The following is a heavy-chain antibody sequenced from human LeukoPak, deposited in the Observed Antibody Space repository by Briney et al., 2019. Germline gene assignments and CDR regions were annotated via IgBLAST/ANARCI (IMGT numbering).Heavy chain of an antibody. CDR2: IRSKAYGGPT. D-gene: IGHD6-13*01. CDR1: GFTFGDYA. CDR3: TRGSSRSRYPAAFDY. Sequence: PGRSLRLSCTASGFTFGDYAMSWVRQAPGKGLEWVGFIRSKAYGGPTEYAASVKGRFTISRDDSTRIAYLQMNRLKPEDTAVYYCTRGSSRSRYPAAFDYWGQGTLVTVSS. V-gene: IGHV3-49*04. J-gene: IGHJ4*02.